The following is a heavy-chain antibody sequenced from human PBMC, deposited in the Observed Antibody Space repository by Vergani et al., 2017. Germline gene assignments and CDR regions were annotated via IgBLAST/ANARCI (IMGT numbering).Heavy chain of an antibody. CDR3: ARDSVPDFWSAYSDHDALDI. J-gene: IGHJ3*02. Sequence: QVQLVQSGAEVKKPGASVKVSCKASGYTFTSYGISWVRQAPGQGLEWMGWISAYNGNTNYAQRFQGRVTMTTDTSTSTAYMELRSLRSDDTAVYYCARDSVPDFWSAYSDHDALDIWGQGTMVTVSS. V-gene: IGHV1-18*01. D-gene: IGHD3-3*01. CDR2: ISAYNGNT. CDR1: GYTFTSYG.